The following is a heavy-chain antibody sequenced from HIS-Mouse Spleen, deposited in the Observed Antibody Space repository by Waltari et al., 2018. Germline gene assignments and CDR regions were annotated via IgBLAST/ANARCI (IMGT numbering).Heavy chain of an antibody. Sequence: QVTLRESGPALVKPTQTLTLTCTFSGFSLSTSGMCVSWIRQPPGKALEWLARIDWDDDKYYITTRKTRLTISKDTSKNQVVLTMTNMDPVDTATYYCARIAEGYSSGWYAFDYWGQGTLVTVSS. V-gene: IGHV2-70*15. CDR1: GFSLSTSGMC. D-gene: IGHD6-19*01. J-gene: IGHJ4*02. CDR3: ARIAEGYSSGWYAFDY. CDR2: IDWDDDK.